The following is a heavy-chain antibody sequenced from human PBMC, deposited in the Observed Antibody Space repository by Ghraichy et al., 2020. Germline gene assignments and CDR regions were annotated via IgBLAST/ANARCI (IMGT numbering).Heavy chain of an antibody. CDR1: GFTFTSYA. V-gene: IGHV3-23*01. CDR2: IGATDGTT. CDR3: ARDGITGDGIWNWFDP. J-gene: IGHJ5*02. D-gene: IGHD7-27*01. Sequence: GGSLRLSCAASGFTFTSYAMTWVRQAPGKGLEWVSSIGATDGTTSYADSVEGRFTISRDNSKNTLYLQLNSLGADDTAVYYCARDGITGDGIWNWFDPWGQGTLVTVSS.